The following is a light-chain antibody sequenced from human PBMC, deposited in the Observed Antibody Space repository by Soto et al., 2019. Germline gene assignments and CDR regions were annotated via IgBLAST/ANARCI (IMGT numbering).Light chain of an antibody. CDR2: KAS. CDR3: QQYNSYPIT. V-gene: IGKV1-5*03. Sequence: IQKTTSHSTLPRSVGNRVTITCRASQTISSWLAWYQQKPGKAPKLLIYKASTLKSGVPSRFSGSGSGTEFTLTISCLQPDDFATYYCQQYNSYPITFGQGRRLEIK. J-gene: IGKJ5*01. CDR1: QTISSW.